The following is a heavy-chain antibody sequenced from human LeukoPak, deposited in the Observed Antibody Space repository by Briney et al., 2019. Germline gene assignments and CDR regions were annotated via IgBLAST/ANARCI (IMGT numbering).Heavy chain of an antibody. CDR3: ARAHSRENMPTANTGCWFDP. Sequence: ASVKVSCKASGYSFINYDIHWVRQAAGQGLEWMGWMNPNSGNTGYTQKFQGSGTMTRDTSVSTAYMELSSLRYEDTAIYYCARAHSRENMPTANTGCWFDPWGQETLVTVSS. CDR1: GYSFINYD. J-gene: IGHJ5*02. CDR2: MNPNSGNT. D-gene: IGHD5-18*01. V-gene: IGHV1-8*01.